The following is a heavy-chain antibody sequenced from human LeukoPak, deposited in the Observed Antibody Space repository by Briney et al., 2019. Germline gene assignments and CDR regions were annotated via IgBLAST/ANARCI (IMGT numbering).Heavy chain of an antibody. CDR3: ARDRVNSGMDV. D-gene: IGHD3-10*01. CDR1: GGSISSGGYY. Sequence: SETLSLTCTVSGGSISSGGYYWSWIRQPPGKGLEWIGYIYHSGSTYYNPSLKSRVTISVDRSKNQFSLKLSSVTAADTAVYYCARDRVNSGMDVWGKGTTVTVSS. J-gene: IGHJ6*03. V-gene: IGHV4-30-2*01. CDR2: IYHSGST.